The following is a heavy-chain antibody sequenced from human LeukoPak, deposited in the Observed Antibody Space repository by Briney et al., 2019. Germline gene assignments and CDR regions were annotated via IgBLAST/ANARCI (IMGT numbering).Heavy chain of an antibody. J-gene: IGHJ4*02. V-gene: IGHV4-59*12. Sequence: SETLSLTCTVSGGSISSYYWSWIRQPPGKGLEWIGYIYYSGSTNYNPSLKSRVTMSVDTSKNQFSLKLSSVTAADTAVYYCARELEYSGYDPVLGYWGQGTLVTVSS. CDR3: ARELEYSGYDPVLGY. D-gene: IGHD5-12*01. CDR2: IYYSGST. CDR1: GGSISSYY.